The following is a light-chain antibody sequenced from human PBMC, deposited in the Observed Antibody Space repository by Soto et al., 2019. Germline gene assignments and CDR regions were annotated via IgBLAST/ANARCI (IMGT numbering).Light chain of an antibody. CDR3: QMCRTWPLT. CDR1: QSISSY. V-gene: IGKV3-11*01. J-gene: IGKJ4*02. CDR2: DAS. Sequence: EIVLTQSPATLSLSPGERDTLSCRASQSISSYLAWYQQKPGQAPRLLIFDASNRAPGISPSFLGSVSGTDFTLTICSLDPEDSAVYYWQMCRTWPLTFGGGTKMEFK.